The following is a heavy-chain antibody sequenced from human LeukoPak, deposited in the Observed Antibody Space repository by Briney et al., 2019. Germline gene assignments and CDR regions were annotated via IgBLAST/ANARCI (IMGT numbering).Heavy chain of an antibody. V-gene: IGHV3-21*01. D-gene: IGHD1-26*01. J-gene: IGHJ4*02. CDR2: ISSSSSYI. Sequence: GGSLRLSCAASGFTFSSYSMNWVRQAPGKGLEWVSSISSSSSYIYYADSVKGRFTISRDNAKNSLYLQMNSLRAEDTAVYYCARGGGGSYYYFDYWGQGTLVTVSS. CDR3: ARGGGGSYYYFDY. CDR1: GFTFSSYS.